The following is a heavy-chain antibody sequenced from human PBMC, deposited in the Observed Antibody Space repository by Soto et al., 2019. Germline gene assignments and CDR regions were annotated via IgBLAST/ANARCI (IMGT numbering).Heavy chain of an antibody. D-gene: IGHD5-18*01. CDR3: ARCIQQDYYYGMDV. J-gene: IGHJ6*02. CDR1: GYTFYSHS. Sequence: QAQLVQSGAEVKKPGASVKVSCKASGYTFYSHSISWVRQAPGQGLEWMGRISADNGNTKYAQKSRGRVTMTTDTSTRTVYMELRNLRSDDTAVYYCARCIQQDYYYGMDVWGQGTTVTVSS. V-gene: IGHV1-18*01. CDR2: ISADNGNT.